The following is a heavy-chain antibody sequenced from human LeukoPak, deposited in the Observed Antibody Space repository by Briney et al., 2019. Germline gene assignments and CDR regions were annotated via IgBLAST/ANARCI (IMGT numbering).Heavy chain of an antibody. CDR1: GGSISSGSYY. CDR2: IYTSGST. D-gene: IGHD3-22*01. Sequence: SQTLSLTCTASGGSISSGSYYWSWIRQPAGKGLEWIGRIYTSGSTNYNPSLKSRVTISVDTSKNQFSLKLSSVTAADTAVYYCARDSATYYYDSSGYSNWGQGTLVTVSS. J-gene: IGHJ4*02. V-gene: IGHV4-61*02. CDR3: ARDSATYYYDSSGYSN.